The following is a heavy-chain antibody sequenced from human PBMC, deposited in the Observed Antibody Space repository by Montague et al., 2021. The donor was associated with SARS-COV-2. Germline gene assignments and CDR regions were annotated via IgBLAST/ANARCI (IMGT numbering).Heavy chain of an antibody. CDR3: ARYPFASSSIHHFDY. Sequence: SETLSLTCTVSGGSISSGYFYWDWIRQPAGKGLEWIGSIYYSWTTYYNPSLQSRVTISVDTSKKQFSLKLISVTAADTAVYYCARYPFASSSIHHFDYWGQGALVTVSS. CDR2: IYYSWTT. J-gene: IGHJ4*02. CDR1: GGSISSGYFY. D-gene: IGHD3-3*02. V-gene: IGHV4-39*01.